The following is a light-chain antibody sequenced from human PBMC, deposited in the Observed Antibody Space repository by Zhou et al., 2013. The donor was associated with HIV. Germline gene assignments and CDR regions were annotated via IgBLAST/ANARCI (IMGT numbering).Light chain of an antibody. Sequence: DIQLTQSPPSLSASVGGTVTITCRASQNIGNKYLNWYQQIPGRGPRLLIYRTSTLQGGFPPRFIGSGNGADFTLTIYNVRPEDSGNYYCQHSYERPLSFGGGARWRS. CDR2: RTS. V-gene: IGKV1-39*01. J-gene: IGKJ4*01. CDR3: QHSYERPLS. CDR1: QNIGNKY.